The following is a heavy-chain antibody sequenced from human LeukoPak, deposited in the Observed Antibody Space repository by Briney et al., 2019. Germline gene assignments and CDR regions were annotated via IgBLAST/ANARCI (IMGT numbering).Heavy chain of an antibody. CDR1: GGSISSYY. V-gene: IGHV4-59*12. CDR2: IYYSGST. Sequence: SETLSLTCTVSGGSISSYYWSWIRQPPGKGLEWIGYIYYSGSTNYNPSLKSRVTISVDTSKNQFSLKLSSVTAADTAVYYCARRVTMVRGAFDYWGQGTLVTVSS. D-gene: IGHD3-10*01. J-gene: IGHJ4*02. CDR3: ARRVTMVRGAFDY.